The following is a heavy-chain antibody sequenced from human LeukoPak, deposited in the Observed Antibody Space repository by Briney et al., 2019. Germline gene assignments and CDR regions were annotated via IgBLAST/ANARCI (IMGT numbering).Heavy chain of an antibody. D-gene: IGHD3-10*01. CDR1: GFTFSSYA. V-gene: IGHV3-48*03. CDR3: ARDYGSGSYYQSYYYYGMDV. J-gene: IGHJ6*04. Sequence: GASLRLSCAASGFTFSSYAMNWVRQAPGKGLEWVSYISSSGSTIYYADSVKGRFTISRDNAKNSLYLQMNSLRAEDTAVYYCARDYGSGSYYQSYYYYGMDVWGKGTTVTVSS. CDR2: ISSSGSTI.